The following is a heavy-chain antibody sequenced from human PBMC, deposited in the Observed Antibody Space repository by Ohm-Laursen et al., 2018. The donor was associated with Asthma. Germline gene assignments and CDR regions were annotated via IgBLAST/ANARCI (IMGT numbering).Heavy chain of an antibody. CDR2: IYYSGLT. J-gene: IGHJ4*02. V-gene: IGHV4-31*03. D-gene: IGHD3-22*01. Sequence: SQTLSLTCTVSGDSINSGNNYWSWIRQHPGKGLEWIGYIYYSGLTYSNPPLRSRVIISVDTSKNQFSLNLTSVTAADTAVYYCARGAFYYESTGYYFFDHWGQGALVTVSS. CDR1: GDSINSGNNY. CDR3: ARGAFYYESTGYYFFDH.